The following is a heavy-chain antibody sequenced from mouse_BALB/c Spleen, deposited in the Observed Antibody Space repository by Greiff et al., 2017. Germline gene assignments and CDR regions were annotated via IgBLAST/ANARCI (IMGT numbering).Heavy chain of an antibody. Sequence: EVMLVESGGGLVQPGGSLKLSCAASGFTFSSYGMSWVRQTPDKRLELVATINSNGGSTYYPDSVKGRFTISRDNAKNTLYLQMSSLKSEDTAMYYCARGKYGNSYYFDYWGQGTTRTVSS. V-gene: IGHV5-6-3*01. D-gene: IGHD2-10*02. J-gene: IGHJ2*01. CDR2: INSNGGST. CDR3: ARGKYGNSYYFDY. CDR1: GFTFSSYG.